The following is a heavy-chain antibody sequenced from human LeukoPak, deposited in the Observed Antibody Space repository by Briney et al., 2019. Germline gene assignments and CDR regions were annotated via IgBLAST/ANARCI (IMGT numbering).Heavy chain of an antibody. J-gene: IGHJ4*02. V-gene: IGHV4-39*07. Sequence: SETLSLTCTVSGGSISSSGYYWGWIRQSPGKGLEWIGSIDYTGNTYYNPSLKSRVTISGDTSKNQFSLRLSSVTAADTAVYYCARDEGHFDVDYWGQGTLVTVSS. CDR2: IDYTGNT. CDR3: ARDEGHFDVDY. D-gene: IGHD3-9*01. CDR1: GGSISSSGYY.